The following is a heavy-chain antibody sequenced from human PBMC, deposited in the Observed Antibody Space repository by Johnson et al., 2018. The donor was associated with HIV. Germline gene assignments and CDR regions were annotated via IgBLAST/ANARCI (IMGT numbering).Heavy chain of an antibody. V-gene: IGHV3-30*18. CDR2: ISYDGSNK. D-gene: IGHD3/OR15-3a*01. J-gene: IGHJ3*02. CDR3: AKGDLDCTDDFCYVDAFDM. Sequence: QVQLVESGGGLVQPGGSLRLSCAASGFTFSSYAMSWVRQAPGKGLEWVAVISYDGSNKYYADSVKGRFIISRDNSKNTLYLQMNSLRSEDTGVFYCAKGDLDCTDDFCYVDAFDMWGQGTMVTVSS. CDR1: GFTFSSYA.